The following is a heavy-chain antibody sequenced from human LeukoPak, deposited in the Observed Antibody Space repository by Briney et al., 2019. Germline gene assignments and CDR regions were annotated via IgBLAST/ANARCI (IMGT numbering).Heavy chain of an antibody. Sequence: GGSLRLSCAASGFTFSSYWMHWVRQVPGKGLVWVSRINSDGSSTSYADSVKGRFTISRDNAKNTLYLQMNSLRAEDTAVYYCAREGVVIAPDAFDIWGQGTMVTVSS. D-gene: IGHD3-22*01. V-gene: IGHV3-74*01. CDR3: AREGVVIAPDAFDI. CDR1: GFTFSSYW. J-gene: IGHJ3*02. CDR2: INSDGSST.